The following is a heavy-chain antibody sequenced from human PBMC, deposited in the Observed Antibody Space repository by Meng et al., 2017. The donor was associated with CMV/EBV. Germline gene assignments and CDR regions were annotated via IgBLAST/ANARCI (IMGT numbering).Heavy chain of an antibody. V-gene: IGHV5-51*01. D-gene: IGHD1-7*01. Sequence: KVSCKGSGYSFTSYWIGWVRQMPGKGLEWMGIIYPGDSDTRYSPSFQGQVTISAVKSISTAYLQWSSLKASDTAMYYCAARRTGTSSGWFDPWGQGTLVTVSS. CDR1: GYSFTSYW. CDR3: AARRTGTSSGWFDP. CDR2: IYPGDSDT. J-gene: IGHJ5*02.